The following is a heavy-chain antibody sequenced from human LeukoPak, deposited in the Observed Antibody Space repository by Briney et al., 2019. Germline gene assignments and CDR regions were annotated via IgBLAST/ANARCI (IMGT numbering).Heavy chain of an antibody. CDR3: ARGVYGSGYYYYMDV. Sequence: GGSLRLSCAASGFTFSSYEMNWVRQAPGKRLEWASVIYSGGSTYYADSVKGRFTISRDNSKNTLYLQMNSLRAEDTAVYYCARGVYGSGYYYYMDVWGKGTAVTVSS. V-gene: IGHV3-53*01. D-gene: IGHD3-10*01. J-gene: IGHJ6*03. CDR1: GFTFSSYE. CDR2: IYSGGST.